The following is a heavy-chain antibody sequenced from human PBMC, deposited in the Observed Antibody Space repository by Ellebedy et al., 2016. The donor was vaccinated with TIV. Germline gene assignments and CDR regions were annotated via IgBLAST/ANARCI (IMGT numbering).Heavy chain of an antibody. CDR3: ATDFGSVVAID. Sequence: AASVKVSCKVSGYTLIELSLHWARQAPGKGLEWMGGFDREDGETVYAQKFQGRLTMTEDTSTDTAYMELSSLRSEDTAVYYCATDFGSVVAIDWGPGTLVTVSS. J-gene: IGHJ4*02. D-gene: IGHD2-15*01. V-gene: IGHV1-24*01. CDR2: FDREDGET. CDR1: GYTLIELS.